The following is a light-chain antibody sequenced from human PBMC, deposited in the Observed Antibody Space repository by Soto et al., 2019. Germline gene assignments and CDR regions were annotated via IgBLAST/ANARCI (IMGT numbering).Light chain of an antibody. CDR2: DVN. CDR3: CSFVGGFTFV. J-gene: IGLJ1*01. V-gene: IGLV2-11*01. CDR1: SSDIGAYNY. Sequence: QSVLTQPRSVSGSPGQSVTISCAGSSSDIGAYNYVSWFQQHPGKAPKLMIYDVNKRPSGVPDRFSGSKPGNTASLTISGLQADDEADYYCCSFVGGFTFVFGTGTKVTVL.